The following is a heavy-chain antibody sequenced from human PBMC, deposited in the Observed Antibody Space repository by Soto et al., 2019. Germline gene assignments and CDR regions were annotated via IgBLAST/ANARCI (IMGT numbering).Heavy chain of an antibody. CDR3: TRGYSGIDIYAFDI. CDR1: GSTLSDHY. CDR2: SGNRASSDTT. Sequence: EVQLVESGGGLVRPGGSLRLSCAASGSTLSDHYLDWVRQAPGKGLEWVGRSGNRASSDTTEYGSSVKGRFTISRDDSKNSMFLQMNSLMTEDTAVYYCTRGYSGIDIYAFDIWGPGTLVTVSS. V-gene: IGHV3-72*01. D-gene: IGHD1-26*01. J-gene: IGHJ3*02.